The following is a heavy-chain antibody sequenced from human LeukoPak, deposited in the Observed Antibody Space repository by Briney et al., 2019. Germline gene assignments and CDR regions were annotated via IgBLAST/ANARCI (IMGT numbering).Heavy chain of an antibody. CDR2: ISSSSSYS. Sequence: GGSLRLSCAASGFTFSSYSMKWVRQAPGKGLEWVSSISSSSSYSYHADSMQGRFTISRDNAKNSLYLQMHSLGVEDTAIYYCARLGKGYSGRDYWGQGTLVTVSS. CDR1: GFTFSSYS. J-gene: IGHJ4*02. V-gene: IGHV3-21*01. CDR3: ARLGKGYSGRDY. D-gene: IGHD5-12*01.